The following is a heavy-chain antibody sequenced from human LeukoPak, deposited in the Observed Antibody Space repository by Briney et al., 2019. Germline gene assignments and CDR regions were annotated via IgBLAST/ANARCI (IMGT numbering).Heavy chain of an antibody. D-gene: IGHD5-24*01. J-gene: IGHJ3*02. Sequence: SETLSLTCTVSGGSTSSYYWSWIRQPPGKELGWIANIYKGGSNNGNPYLKSRVTISVNTAKNPVSLKLSSVTAGDTAVYYCARQVFRLPSGTQLDGYNAHGAFYIWGQGTMVTVSS. CDR1: GGSTSSYY. V-gene: IGHV4-59*08. CDR3: ARQVFRLPSGTQLDGYNAHGAFYI. CDR2: IYKGGSN.